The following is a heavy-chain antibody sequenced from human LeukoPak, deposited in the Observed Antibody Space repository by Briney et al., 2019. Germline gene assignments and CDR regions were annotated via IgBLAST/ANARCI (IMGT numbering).Heavy chain of an antibody. Sequence: SETLSLTCTVSGGSISSHYWSWIRQPPGKGLEWIGYISYSGTTNYNPSLKSRVSTSIDTSKNQFSLKLSSVTAADTAVYYCARDIYMDVWGQGTTVTVSS. CDR2: ISYSGTT. J-gene: IGHJ6*03. CDR1: GGSISSHY. CDR3: ARDIYMDV. V-gene: IGHV4-59*11.